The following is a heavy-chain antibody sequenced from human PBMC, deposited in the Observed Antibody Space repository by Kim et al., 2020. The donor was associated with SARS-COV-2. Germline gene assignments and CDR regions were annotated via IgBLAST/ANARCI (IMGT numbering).Heavy chain of an antibody. V-gene: IGHV1-46*01. CDR2: GGV. CDR3: ARETNSPDY. D-gene: IGHD5-18*01. Sequence: GGVIYAQKFQGRLTMTGDTSTNTVYMELSSLRSEDTAIYYCARETNSPDYWGQGTLVTVSS. J-gene: IGHJ4*02.